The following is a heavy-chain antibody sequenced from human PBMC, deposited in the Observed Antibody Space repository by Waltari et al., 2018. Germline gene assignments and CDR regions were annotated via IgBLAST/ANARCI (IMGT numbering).Heavy chain of an antibody. Sequence: EVQLLESGGGLVQPGGSLRLSCAACGFTFSSSAMSWVRQAPGKGLEWVSSISESDGRTYYADSVKGRFTISRDNSKNTLYLQMNSLRAEDTAVYYCAKAIRDGYNKWGQGTLVTVSS. V-gene: IGHV3-23*01. CDR3: AKAIRDGYNK. CDR2: ISESDGRT. D-gene: IGHD5-12*01. CDR1: GFTFSSSA. J-gene: IGHJ4*02.